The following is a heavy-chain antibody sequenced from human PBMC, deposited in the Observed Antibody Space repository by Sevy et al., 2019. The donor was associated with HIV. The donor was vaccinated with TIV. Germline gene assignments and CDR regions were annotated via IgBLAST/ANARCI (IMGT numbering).Heavy chain of an antibody. CDR3: AREAVLNGGVIVSYGMDV. V-gene: IGHV3-30*04. J-gene: IGHJ6*02. D-gene: IGHD3-16*02. CDR1: GFSFSRSP. Sequence: GGSLRLSCATSGFSFSRSPMHWVRQAPGKGLEWVAVMSYNGNKKYNEDSVKGRFTISRDDPKNTLYLQMNSLRVEDTAVYYCAREAVLNGGVIVSYGMDVWGQGTTVTVSS. CDR2: MSYNGNKK.